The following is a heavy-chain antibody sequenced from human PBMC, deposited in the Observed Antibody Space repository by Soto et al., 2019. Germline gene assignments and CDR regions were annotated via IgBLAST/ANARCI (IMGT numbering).Heavy chain of an antibody. D-gene: IGHD6-19*01. CDR2: ISYDGIQK. V-gene: IGHV3-30*18. CDR3: AKAPPGGWHWFDN. J-gene: IGHJ4*02. CDR1: GFTLRTYG. Sequence: GSLRLSCAASGFTLRTYGMHWVRQAPGKGLEWVAAISYDGIQKYYADSAKGRFTISRDSAKNTVYLEMNSLSIEDAAVYYCAKAPPGGWHWFDNWGQGTLVTVS.